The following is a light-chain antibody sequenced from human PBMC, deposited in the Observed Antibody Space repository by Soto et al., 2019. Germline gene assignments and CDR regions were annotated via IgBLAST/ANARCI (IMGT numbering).Light chain of an antibody. CDR3: SSYTSSSTPVL. J-gene: IGLJ2*01. CDR1: SSDVGGYNY. Sequence: QSALTQPASVSGSPGQSITIPCTGTSSDVGGYNYVSWYQQHPGKAPKLMIYDVSDRPSGVSNRFSGSKSDNTASLTISGLQAEDEADDYCSSYTSSSTPVLFGGGTKLTVL. CDR2: DVS. V-gene: IGLV2-14*01.